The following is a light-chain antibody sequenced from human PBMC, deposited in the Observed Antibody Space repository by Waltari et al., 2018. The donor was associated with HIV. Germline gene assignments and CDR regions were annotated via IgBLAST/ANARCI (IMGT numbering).Light chain of an antibody. V-gene: IGLV1-47*01. J-gene: IGLJ3*02. CDR3: ATWDDSLIWV. CDR1: NSNIGTNS. Sequence: QPVLTQPPSASGTPGHGVPISCSGSNSNIGTNSVYWYQHLPGMAPKLLIYRNNRRRSGIPAPFSGSRSGTSAALAISGLRSEDEADYYCATWDDSLIWVFGGGTKLTVL. CDR2: RNN.